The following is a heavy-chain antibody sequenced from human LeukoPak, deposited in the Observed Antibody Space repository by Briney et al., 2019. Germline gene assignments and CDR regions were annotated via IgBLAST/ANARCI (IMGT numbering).Heavy chain of an antibody. CDR3: ARGHVRVVTNYYYGLDV. Sequence: GGSLRLSCAASGFTFSLYWMSWVRQAPGKGLEWVANIRQDGSEKYYVDSVKGRFTISRDNAKSSLYLQMNSLRAEDTAVYYCARGHVRVVTNYYYGLDVWGQGTTVTVSS. J-gene: IGHJ6*02. CDR2: IRQDGSEK. D-gene: IGHD4-23*01. CDR1: GFTFSLYW. V-gene: IGHV3-7*01.